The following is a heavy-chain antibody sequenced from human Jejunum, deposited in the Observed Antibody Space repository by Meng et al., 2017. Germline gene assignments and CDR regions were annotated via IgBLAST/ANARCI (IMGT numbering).Heavy chain of an antibody. CDR3: ARAAAGTGFGYFDL. CDR1: GGSVNIRTYY. V-gene: IGHV4-61*01. J-gene: IGHJ2*01. CDR2: IDNSGST. Sequence: QVQLQELGPGLGRTSATLLLMCTVSGGSVNIRTYYWSWIRQPPGKGLEWIAYIDNSGSTNYNPSLESRVIISVDTSKNQFYLQMSSLTAADTAVYYCARAAAGTGFGYFDLWGRGTLVTVSS. D-gene: IGHD6-19*01.